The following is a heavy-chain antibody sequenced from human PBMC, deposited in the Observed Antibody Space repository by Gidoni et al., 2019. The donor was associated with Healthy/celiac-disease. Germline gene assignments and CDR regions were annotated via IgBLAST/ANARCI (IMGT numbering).Heavy chain of an antibody. D-gene: IGHD3-10*01. CDR1: GSSFINAW. V-gene: IGHV3-15*01. Sequence: EVQLVESGGGLVKPGGSLRLSCAASGSSFINAWMSWVRQAPGKGLEWVGRIKSKTDGGTTDYAAPLKGRFTISRDDSKNTLYLQMNSLKTEDTAVYYCTTASPWFPGKETFDYWGQGTLVTVSS. J-gene: IGHJ4*02. CDR3: TTASPWFPGKETFDY. CDR2: IKSKTDGGTT.